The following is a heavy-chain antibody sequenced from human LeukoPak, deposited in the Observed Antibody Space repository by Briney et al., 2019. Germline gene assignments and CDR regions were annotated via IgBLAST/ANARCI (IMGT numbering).Heavy chain of an antibody. CDR3: ARAYDFWSGYSLDV. J-gene: IGHJ6*04. D-gene: IGHD3-3*01. Sequence: ASVKVSCKASGYTYIGYYMHWVRQAPGQGLEWMGWISAYNGNTNYAQKLQGRVTMTTDTSTSTAYMELRSLRSDDTAVYSCARAYDFWSGYSLDVWGKGTTVTVSS. CDR2: ISAYNGNT. V-gene: IGHV1-18*04. CDR1: GYTYIGYY.